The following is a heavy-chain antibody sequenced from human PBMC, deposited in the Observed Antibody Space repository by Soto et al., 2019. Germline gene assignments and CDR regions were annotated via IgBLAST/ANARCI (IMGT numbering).Heavy chain of an antibody. D-gene: IGHD6-19*01. V-gene: IGHV4-59*08. CDR1: GGSINSFF. J-gene: IGHJ5*01. Sequence: TSETLSLTCTVSGGSINSFFWGWIRQPPGKGLEWVAYIYYSGSTSYNPSLKSRVTISVDTSKNQFSLKLTSVTAADTAVYYCARGSAWSGSNWFDPRGQATLVTGSS. CDR2: IYYSGST. CDR3: ARGSAWSGSNWFDP.